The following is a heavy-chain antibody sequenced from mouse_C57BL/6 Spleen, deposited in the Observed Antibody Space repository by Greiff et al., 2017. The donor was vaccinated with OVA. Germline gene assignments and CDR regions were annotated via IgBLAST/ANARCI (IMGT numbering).Heavy chain of an antibody. D-gene: IGHD1-1*01. J-gene: IGHJ1*03. CDR3: TRCYGSSYWYCDV. V-gene: IGHV1-15*01. Sequence: VQLQQSGAELVRPGASVTLSCKASGYTFTDYEMHWVKQTPVHGLEWIGAIDPETGGTAYNQKFKGKAILTADKSSSTAYMELRSLTSEDSAVYYCTRCYGSSYWYCDVWGTGTTVTVSS. CDR2: IDPETGGT. CDR1: GYTFTDYE.